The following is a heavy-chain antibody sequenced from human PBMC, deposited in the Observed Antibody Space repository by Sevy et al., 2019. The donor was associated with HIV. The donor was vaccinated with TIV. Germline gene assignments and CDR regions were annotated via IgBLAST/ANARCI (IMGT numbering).Heavy chain of an antibody. CDR2: IKQDGSER. V-gene: IGHV3-7*01. D-gene: IGHD3-10*01. CDR1: GFTFSRYW. Sequence: GGSLRLSCAASGFTFSRYWMSWVRQAPGKGLEWVANIKQDGSERSDVDSVKGRFIISRDNAKNSLFLQMSSLRDDDTAVYRCARDRNLGKGDFDYWGQGILVTVSS. CDR3: ARDRNLGKGDFDY. J-gene: IGHJ4*02.